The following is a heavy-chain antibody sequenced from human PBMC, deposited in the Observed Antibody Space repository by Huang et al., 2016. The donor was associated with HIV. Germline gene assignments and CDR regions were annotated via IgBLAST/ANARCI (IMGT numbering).Heavy chain of an antibody. V-gene: IGHV4-59*01. CDR3: AGTVSKQLVGD. CDR1: GSIRSYY. Sequence: GSIRSYYWSWIRQPPGKGLEWIGYIFYSGSTNYNPSLKRRVTISVDTTKNQFSLKLSSVTDAGTAVYYWAGTVSKQLVGDWGQGTLVTVSS. J-gene: IGHJ4*02. CDR2: IFYSGST. D-gene: IGHD6-6*01.